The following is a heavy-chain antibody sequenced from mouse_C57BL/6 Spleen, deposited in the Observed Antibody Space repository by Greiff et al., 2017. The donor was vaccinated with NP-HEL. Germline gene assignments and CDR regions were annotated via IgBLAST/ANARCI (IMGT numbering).Heavy chain of an antibody. V-gene: IGHV10-3*01. CDR1: GFTFNTYA. D-gene: IGHD1-1*01. J-gene: IGHJ3*01. CDR3: VRGDYYGSSFLFAY. Sequence: EVQLVESGGGLVQPKGSLKLSCAASGFTFNTYAMHWVRQAPGKGLEWVARIRSKSSNYATYYADSVKDRFTISRDDSQSMLYLQMKNLKTEDTAMYYCVRGDYYGSSFLFAYWGQGTLVTVSA. CDR2: IRSKSSNYAT.